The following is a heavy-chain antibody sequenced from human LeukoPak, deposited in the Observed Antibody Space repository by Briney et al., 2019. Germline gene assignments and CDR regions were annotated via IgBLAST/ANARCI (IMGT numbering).Heavy chain of an antibody. J-gene: IGHJ4*02. CDR2: INHSGST. Sequence: SETLSLTCAVYGGSFSGYYWSWIRQPPGKGLEWIGEINHSGSTNYNPSLKSRVTISVDTSKNQFSLKLGSVTAADTAVYYCARGRRSYFDYWGQGTLVTVSS. CDR3: ARGRRSYFDY. V-gene: IGHV4-34*01. CDR1: GGSFSGYY.